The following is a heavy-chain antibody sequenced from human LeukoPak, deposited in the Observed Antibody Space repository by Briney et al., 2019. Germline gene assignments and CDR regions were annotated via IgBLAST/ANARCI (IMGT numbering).Heavy chain of an antibody. Sequence: GRSLRLSCAASGFTFDDYAMHWVRQAPGKGLEWVSGISWNSGSIGYADSVKGRFTISRDNAKNSLYLQMNSLRAEDTAVYYCARVPRTTVITYYYYYMDVWGKGTTVTVSS. J-gene: IGHJ6*03. V-gene: IGHV3-9*01. D-gene: IGHD4-17*01. CDR3: ARVPRTTVITYYYYYMDV. CDR2: ISWNSGSI. CDR1: GFTFDDYA.